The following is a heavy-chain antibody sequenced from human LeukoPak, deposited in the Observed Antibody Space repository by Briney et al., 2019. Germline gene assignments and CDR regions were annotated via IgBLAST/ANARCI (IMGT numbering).Heavy chain of an antibody. V-gene: IGHV1-24*01. D-gene: IGHD6-13*01. CDR3: ATSIAAHLGYDLDY. CDR2: FDPEDGET. CDR1: GYTLTELS. Sequence: ASVKVSCKVSGYTLTELSMHWVRQAPGKGLEWMGGFDPEDGETIYAQKFQGRVTMTEDTSTDTAYMELSSLRSEDTAVYYCATSIAAHLGYDLDYWGQGTLATVSS. J-gene: IGHJ4*02.